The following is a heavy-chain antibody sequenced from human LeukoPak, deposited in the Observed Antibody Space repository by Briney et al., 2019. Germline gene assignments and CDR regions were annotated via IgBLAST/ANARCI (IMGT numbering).Heavy chain of an antibody. V-gene: IGHV4-39*01. CDR2: IYYSGST. CDR1: GGSIISGSYY. CDR3: ASLLRGGRFLEWPPSDY. J-gene: IGHJ4*02. Sequence: KSSETLSLTCTVSGGSIISGSYYWSWIRQPAGKGLEWIGRIYYSGSTYYNPSLKSRVTISVDTSKNQFSLKLSSVTAADTAVYYCASLLRGGRFLEWPPSDYWGQGTLVTVSS. D-gene: IGHD3-3*01.